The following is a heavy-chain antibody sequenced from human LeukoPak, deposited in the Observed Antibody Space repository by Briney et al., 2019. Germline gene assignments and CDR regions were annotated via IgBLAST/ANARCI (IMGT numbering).Heavy chain of an antibody. V-gene: IGHV1-18*01. Sequence: HRASVKVSCKASGGTFSSYAISWVRQAPGQGLEWMGWISAYNGNTNYAQKLQGRVTMTTDTSTSTAYMELRSLRSDDTAVYYCARVVGATTSRRKFDYWGQGTLVTVSS. CDR2: ISAYNGNT. D-gene: IGHD1-26*01. J-gene: IGHJ4*02. CDR1: GGTFSSYA. CDR3: ARVVGATTSRRKFDY.